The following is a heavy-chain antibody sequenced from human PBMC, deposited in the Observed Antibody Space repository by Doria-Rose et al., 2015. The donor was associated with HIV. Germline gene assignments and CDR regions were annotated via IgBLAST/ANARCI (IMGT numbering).Heavy chain of an antibody. J-gene: IGHJ5*02. V-gene: IGHV4-61*01. CDR3: ARVSRWYFGLGRHYDYFDP. Sequence: QVQLQESVPGLVRPSETLSLTCSVSGGSVSVGSIINFYWTWVRQPPGKGLEWIGAVFSSGATIYNSSLKRRATISIDTSNNQFSLRLTSVTAADTATYYCARVSRWYFGLGRHYDYFDPWGQGTLAVVSS. D-gene: IGHD3-10*01. CDR2: VFSSGAT. CDR1: GGSVSVGSIINFY.